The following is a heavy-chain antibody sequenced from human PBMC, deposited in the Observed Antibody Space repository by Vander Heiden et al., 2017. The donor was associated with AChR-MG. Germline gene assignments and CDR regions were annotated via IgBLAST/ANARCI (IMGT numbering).Heavy chain of an antibody. CDR2: INWNGGGT. CDR3: VREDYGDTGNWFDP. D-gene: IGHD4-17*01. V-gene: IGHV3-20*04. J-gene: IGHJ5*02. Sequence: EVQLLQSGGSVVRPGGSLRLACVASGFAFDDYGMSWVRQVPGKGLEWVAGINWNGGGTGYSDSVRGRFTISRDNAKKSLYLQMSTLRADDTALYYCVREDYGDTGNWFDPWGQGTQGIVS. CDR1: GFAFDDYG.